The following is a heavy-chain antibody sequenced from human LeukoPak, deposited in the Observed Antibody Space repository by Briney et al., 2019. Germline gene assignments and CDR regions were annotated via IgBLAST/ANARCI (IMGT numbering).Heavy chain of an antibody. Sequence: GESLKISCKVSGYRFTNYWIAWVRPMPGKGLDFMGIILPDDSDTRYNPSFRGQITISVDKPINTAYLQWNSLRASDTATYYCARQGAGASHYDDTGLPRGAFDVWGQGTMLTVSS. CDR2: ILPDDSDT. D-gene: IGHD3-22*01. CDR1: GYRFTNYW. J-gene: IGHJ3*01. V-gene: IGHV5-51*01. CDR3: ARQGAGASHYDDTGLPRGAFDV.